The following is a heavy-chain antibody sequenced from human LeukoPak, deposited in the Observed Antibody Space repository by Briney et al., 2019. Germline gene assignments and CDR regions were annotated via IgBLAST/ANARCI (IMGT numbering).Heavy chain of an antibody. CDR1: GFAVSSNY. Sequence: GGSLRLSCAASGFAVSSNYMNWVRQAPGKGLEWVSVLYPDGRTYYADSVKGRFTISRDVSKNTLFLQMTSLRAEDTAVYYCAKAKGWYGEGNFDYWGKGTLVPVPS. D-gene: IGHD3-10*01. CDR3: AKAKGWYGEGNFDY. CDR2: LYPDGRT. J-gene: IGHJ4*02. V-gene: IGHV3-53*01.